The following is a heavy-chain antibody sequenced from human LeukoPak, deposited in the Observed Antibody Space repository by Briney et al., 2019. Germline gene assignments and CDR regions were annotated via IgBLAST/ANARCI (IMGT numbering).Heavy chain of an antibody. CDR2: INPSGGST. Sequence: ASVKVSCKASGYTFTGYYMHWVRQAPGQGLEWMGIINPSGGSTSYAQKFQGRVTMTRDTSTRTVYMELSSLRSEDPAVYYCAAIFSAAADYWGQGTLVSVSS. D-gene: IGHD2/OR15-2a*01. CDR1: GYTFTGYY. CDR3: AAIFSAAADY. V-gene: IGHV1-46*03. J-gene: IGHJ4*02.